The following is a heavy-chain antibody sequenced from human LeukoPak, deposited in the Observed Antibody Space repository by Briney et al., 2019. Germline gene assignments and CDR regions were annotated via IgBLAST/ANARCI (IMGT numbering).Heavy chain of an antibody. V-gene: IGHV3-9*01. CDR3: AKDKGFYYDSSAPGGYFDL. Sequence: GRSLRLSCAASGFTFDDYAMHWVRQAPGKGLEWVSGISWNSGSICYADSVKGRFTISRDNAKNSLYLQMNSLRAEDTALYYCAKDKGFYYDSSAPGGYFDLWGRGTLVTVSS. D-gene: IGHD3-22*01. J-gene: IGHJ2*01. CDR2: ISWNSGSI. CDR1: GFTFDDYA.